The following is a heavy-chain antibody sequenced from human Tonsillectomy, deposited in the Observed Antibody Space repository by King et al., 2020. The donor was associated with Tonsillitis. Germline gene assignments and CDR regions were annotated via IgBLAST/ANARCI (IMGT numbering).Heavy chain of an antibody. CDR2: ISSNGGTT. CDR3: VKLRGYGEGMLAFPH. CDR1: GFTFSSYA. J-gene: IGHJ1*01. D-gene: IGHD4-17*01. Sequence: VQLVEFGGGLVQPGGSLRLSCSASGFTFSSYAMHWVRQAPGKGLEYVSAISSNGGTTYYADSVKGRFTISRDNSKNTLYLQMSSLRAEDTAVYYCVKLRGYGEGMLAFPHWGQGTLVSVYS. V-gene: IGHV3-64D*06.